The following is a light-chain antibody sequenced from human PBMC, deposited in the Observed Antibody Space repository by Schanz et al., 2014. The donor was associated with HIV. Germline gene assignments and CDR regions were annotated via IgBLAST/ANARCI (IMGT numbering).Light chain of an antibody. Sequence: QSVLTQPPSASGTPGQRVTISCSGSNSNIGADYDVHWYQLLPGTAPKLLIFDNTNRPSGIPARFSGSKSGSSASLAISGLQAEDEADYYCQSYDNNLRGGVFGGGTKLTVL. CDR1: NSNIGADYD. J-gene: IGLJ3*02. CDR3: QSYDNNLRGGV. CDR2: DNT. V-gene: IGLV1-40*01.